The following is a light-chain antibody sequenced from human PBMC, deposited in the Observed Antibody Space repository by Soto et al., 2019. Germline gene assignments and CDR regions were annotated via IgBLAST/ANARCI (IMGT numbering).Light chain of an antibody. V-gene: IGKV1-39*01. CDR3: QQSYSTPLT. Sequence: DIQMTQSPSSLSASVGDRVTITCRASQSINSYLNWYQQKPGKAPELLIYVASTLQSGVPSSFSGSGSGTDFTLTISSLQPEDFTTYYCQQSYSTPLTFGGGTKVEIK. CDR2: VAS. CDR1: QSINSY. J-gene: IGKJ4*01.